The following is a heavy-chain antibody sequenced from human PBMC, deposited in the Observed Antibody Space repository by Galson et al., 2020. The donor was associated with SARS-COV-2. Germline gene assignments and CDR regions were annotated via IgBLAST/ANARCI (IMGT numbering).Heavy chain of an antibody. J-gene: IGHJ4*02. CDR1: GFMFSNYG. Sequence: GESLKISCVVSGFMFSNYGMHWVRQAPGKGLEWVAVIWHDGSVKYYADSVKGRFTISRDSSKNTLYLQMNSLRAEDTGVFYCARGARGRRTMTNRYLDFWCQGTLVTVSS. D-gene: IGHD3-16*01. CDR2: IWHDGSVK. V-gene: IGHV3-33*08. CDR3: ARGARGRRTMTNRYLDF.